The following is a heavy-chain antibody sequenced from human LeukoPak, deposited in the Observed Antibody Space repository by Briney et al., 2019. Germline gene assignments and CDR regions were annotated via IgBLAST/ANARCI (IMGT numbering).Heavy chain of an antibody. J-gene: IGHJ5*02. D-gene: IGHD4-11*01. CDR2: ISAYNGNT. CDR3: ARVSPYLYSNCVEWAPPLGGNNWFDP. Sequence: ASVKVSCKASGYTFTSYGISWARQAPGQGLEWMGWISAYNGNTNYAQKLQGRVTMTTDTSTSTAYMELRSLRSDDTAVYYCARVSPYLYSNCVEWAPPLGGNNWFDPWGQGTLVTDSS. V-gene: IGHV1-18*01. CDR1: GYTFTSYG.